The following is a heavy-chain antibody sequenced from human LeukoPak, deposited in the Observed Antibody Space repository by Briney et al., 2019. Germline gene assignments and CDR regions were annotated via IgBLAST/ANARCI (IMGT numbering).Heavy chain of an antibody. D-gene: IGHD3-22*01. CDR3: ARDISTVVVNSNWFDP. Sequence: SVKVSCKASGYTFTSYGITWVRQAPGQGLEWMGGIIPIFGTANYAQKFQGRVTITADESTSTAYMELSSLRSEDTAVYYCARDISTVVVNSNWFDPWGQGTLVTVSS. V-gene: IGHV1-69*13. J-gene: IGHJ5*02. CDR1: GYTFTSYG. CDR2: IIPIFGTA.